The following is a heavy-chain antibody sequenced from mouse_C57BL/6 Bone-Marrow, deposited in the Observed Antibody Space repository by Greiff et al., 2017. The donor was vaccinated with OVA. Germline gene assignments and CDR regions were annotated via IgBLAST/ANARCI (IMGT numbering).Heavy chain of an antibody. CDR3: ARVFITTVVAPGYWYFDV. V-gene: IGHV5-4*03. CDR1: GFTFSSYA. D-gene: IGHD1-1*01. Sequence: DVKLVESGGGLVKPGGSLKLSCAASGFTFSSYAMSWVRQTPEKRLEWVATISDGGSYTYYPDNVKGRFTISRDNAKNNLYLQMSHLKSEDTAMYYCARVFITTVVAPGYWYFDVWGTGTTVTVSS. CDR2: ISDGGSYT. J-gene: IGHJ1*03.